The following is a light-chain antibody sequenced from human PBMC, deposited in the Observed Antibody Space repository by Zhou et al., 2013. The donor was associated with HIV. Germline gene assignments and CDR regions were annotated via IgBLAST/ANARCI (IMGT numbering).Light chain of an antibody. CDR2: AAT. CDR1: RSISTH. J-gene: IGKJ5*01. V-gene: IGKV1-39*01. CDR3: QHYDGLPR. Sequence: DIQMTQSPSSLSASVGDKVTITCRASRSISTHLSWYQHKPGKVPKLLIYAATILQSGVPSRFSGSGSGTDFSLTVSSLQPEDFATYYCQHYDGLPRFGPGTRLET.